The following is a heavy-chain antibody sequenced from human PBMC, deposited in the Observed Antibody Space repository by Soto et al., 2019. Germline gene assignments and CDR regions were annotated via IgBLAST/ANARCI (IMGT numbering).Heavy chain of an antibody. V-gene: IGHV3-11*06. Sequence: GGSLRLSCAASGFTFSDYYVSWIRQAPGKGLEWVSYIVSSSAYTNYADSVKGRFTISRDNAKNSLYLEMNSLRAEDTAVYYCARLRARSWYMGGYLDYWGQGTLVTVSS. CDR3: ARLRARSWYMGGYLDY. J-gene: IGHJ4*02. CDR1: GFTFSDYY. CDR2: IVSSSAYT. D-gene: IGHD6-13*01.